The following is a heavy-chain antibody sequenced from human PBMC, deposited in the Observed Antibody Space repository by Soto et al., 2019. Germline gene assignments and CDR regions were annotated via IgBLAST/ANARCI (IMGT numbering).Heavy chain of an antibody. CDR3: GPERLLPGRAYY. Sequence: QVQLVESGGGVVQPGRSLRLSCAASGFTLGSYGMHWVRQAPGKGLEWVAVIWYDGSNKYYADSVKGRFTISRDKSKNTLYLQMNSLRAEDTVVYYCGPERLLPGRAYYWGQGTLVTVSS. CDR2: IWYDGSNK. D-gene: IGHD1-26*01. J-gene: IGHJ4*02. CDR1: GFTLGSYG. V-gene: IGHV3-33*01.